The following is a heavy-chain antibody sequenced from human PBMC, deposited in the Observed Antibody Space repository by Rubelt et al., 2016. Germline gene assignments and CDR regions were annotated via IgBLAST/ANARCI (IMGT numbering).Heavy chain of an antibody. CDR3: ARHRASDPTAVFDD. V-gene: IGHV4-34*01. D-gene: IGHD2-2*01. Sequence: QVQLQQWGAGLLKPSETLSLTCGVYGGSFSGYFWSWIRQSPGTGLEWIGEITHSGSTTYNPSLKSRVTISVDTSKDQFSLKVTSVTTADTAVYYCARHRASDPTAVFDDWGQGTLVTVSS. J-gene: IGHJ4*02. CDR2: ITHSGST. CDR1: GGSFSGYF.